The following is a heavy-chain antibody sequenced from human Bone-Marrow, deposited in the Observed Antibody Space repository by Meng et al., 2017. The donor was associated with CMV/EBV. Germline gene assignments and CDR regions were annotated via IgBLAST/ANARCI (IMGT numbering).Heavy chain of an antibody. D-gene: IGHD3-16*01. J-gene: IGHJ4*02. CDR2: IKEDGSEK. CDR3: ARGWAGFDS. Sequence: GGSLRLSCAASGFTFSGYWMKWVRQAPGKGLEWVANIKEDGSEKYYVDSVKGRFTISRDNAKNSLFLQMNSLRAEDTAVYYCARGWAGFDSWGQGTLVTVSS. V-gene: IGHV3-7*01. CDR1: GFTFSGYW.